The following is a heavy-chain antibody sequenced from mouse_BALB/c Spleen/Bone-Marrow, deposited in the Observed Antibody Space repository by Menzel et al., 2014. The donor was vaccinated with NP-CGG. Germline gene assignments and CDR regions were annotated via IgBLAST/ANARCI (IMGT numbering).Heavy chain of an antibody. V-gene: IGHV2-6-4*01. D-gene: IGHD2-3*01. CDR3: ARKDGGYYAMDY. J-gene: IGHJ4*01. CDR2: IWGGGGT. CDR1: GFSLSRYN. Sequence: VKLMESGPGLVAPSQNLSITCTVSGFSLSRYNIHWIRQPPGKGLEWLGMIWGGGGTDHNSALKSRLRISKDNSKSQIFLKINSLQIDDTAMYYCARKDGGYYAMDYWGQGTSVTVSS.